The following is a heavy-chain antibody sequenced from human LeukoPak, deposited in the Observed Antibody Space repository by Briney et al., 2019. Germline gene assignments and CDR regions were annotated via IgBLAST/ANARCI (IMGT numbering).Heavy chain of an antibody. CDR3: AGVEIVLNLHWFDP. D-gene: IGHD2-8*01. CDR1: GYTFTSYG. V-gene: IGHV1-18*01. Sequence: ASVKVSCKASGYTFTSYGISWVRQAPGQGLEWMGWISAYNGNTNYAQKLQGRVTMTTDTSTSTAYMELRSLRSDDTAVYYWAGVEIVLNLHWFDPWGQGALVTVSS. J-gene: IGHJ5*02. CDR2: ISAYNGNT.